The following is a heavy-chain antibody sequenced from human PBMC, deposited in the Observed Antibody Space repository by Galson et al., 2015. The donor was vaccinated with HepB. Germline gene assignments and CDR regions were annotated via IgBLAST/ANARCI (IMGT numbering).Heavy chain of an antibody. J-gene: IGHJ4*02. CDR1: GFTFSSYA. D-gene: IGHD4-11*01. V-gene: IGHV3-23*01. Sequence: SLRLSCAASGFTFSSYAMSWVRQAPGKGLEWVSAISGSGGSTYYADSVKGRFTISRDNSKNTLYLQMNSLRAEDTAVYYCASGEAVDPTVTTYSDYWGQGTLVTVSS. CDR3: ASGEAVDPTVTTYSDY. CDR2: ISGSGGST.